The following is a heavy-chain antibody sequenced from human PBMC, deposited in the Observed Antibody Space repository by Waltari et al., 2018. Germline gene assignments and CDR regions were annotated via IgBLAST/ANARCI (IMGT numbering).Heavy chain of an antibody. J-gene: IGHJ5*02. CDR2: TSYDGSNI. Sequence: QVHLVESGGGVVQPGRSLRLSCAASGFSISSDAMHWVRQAPGKGVEWVAVTSYDGSNIYYADSVKGRLTISRDNSKNTVYLQMNSLRAEDTAVYYFAREEAGSHFNSWGQGTLVSVSS. CDR1: GFSISSDA. CDR3: AREEAGSHFNS. D-gene: IGHD6-13*01. V-gene: IGHV3-30*01.